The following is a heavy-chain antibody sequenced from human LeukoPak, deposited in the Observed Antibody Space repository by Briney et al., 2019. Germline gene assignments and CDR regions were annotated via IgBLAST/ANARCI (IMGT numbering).Heavy chain of an antibody. CDR3: TTDTPDSSGYCHDY. V-gene: IGHV3-15*01. Sequence: GGSLRLSCAGSGISFSNAWMSWVRQAPGKGPEWVGRITRKIDGETTDYAAPVKGRFTISRNDPENTLFLQMNSLKTEDTAVYYCTTDTPDSSGYCHDYWGQGTLVTVSS. J-gene: IGHJ4*02. CDR1: GISFSNAW. D-gene: IGHD3-22*01. CDR2: ITRKIDGETT.